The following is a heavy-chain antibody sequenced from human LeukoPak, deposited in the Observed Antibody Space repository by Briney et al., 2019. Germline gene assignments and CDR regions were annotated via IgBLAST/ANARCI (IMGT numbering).Heavy chain of an antibody. Sequence: GGSLRLSCAASGFTVSSNYMSWVRQAPGKGLEWVSVIYSGGSTYYADSVKGRFTISRDNSKNTLYLQMNSLRTEDTAVYYCARDFDSYNWFDPWGQGTLVTVSP. CDR2: IYSGGST. CDR3: ARDFDSYNWFDP. CDR1: GFTVSSNY. J-gene: IGHJ5*02. D-gene: IGHD3-3*01. V-gene: IGHV3-66*02.